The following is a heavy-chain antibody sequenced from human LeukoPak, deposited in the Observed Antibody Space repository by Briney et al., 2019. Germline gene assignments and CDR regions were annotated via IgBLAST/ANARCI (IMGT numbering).Heavy chain of an antibody. CDR2: ISSDGSHT. V-gene: IGHV3-30-3*01. CDR1: GFTFSNYF. Sequence: GGSLRLSCAASGFTFSNYFMHWVRQATGKGLEWVADISSDGSHTFYVESVKGRFTISRDNSKNTLYLQMNSLGPEDTAVYFCARERQDTVIHSGAFDIWGQGTMVTVSS. J-gene: IGHJ3*02. CDR3: ARERQDTVIHSGAFDI. D-gene: IGHD2-21*02.